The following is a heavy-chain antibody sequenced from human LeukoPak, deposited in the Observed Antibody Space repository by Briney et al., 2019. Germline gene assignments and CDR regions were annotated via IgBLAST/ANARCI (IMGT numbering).Heavy chain of an antibody. CDR2: MNPNSGNT. V-gene: IGHV1-8*01. D-gene: IGHD3-22*01. CDR1: GYTFTSYD. J-gene: IGHJ4*02. Sequence: GASVKVSCKASGYTFTSYDINWVRQATGQGLEWMGWMNPNSGNTGYAQKFQGRVTITTDESTSTAYMELSSLRSEDTAVYYCARAGYYYDSSANHDWGQGTLVTVSS. CDR3: ARAGYYYDSSANHD.